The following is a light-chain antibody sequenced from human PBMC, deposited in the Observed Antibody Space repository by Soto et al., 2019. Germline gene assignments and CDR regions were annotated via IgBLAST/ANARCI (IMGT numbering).Light chain of an antibody. CDR2: WAF. Sequence: DIVMTQSPDSLAVSLGERATINCKSSQTVLHSSNNKNYLAWYQQKPEQPPKLLIYWAFTRESGVPDRFRGSGSGTDFTLTISSLQAEDVAVYYCQHYYTPPHTFGQGTKLEIK. CDR1: QTVLHSSNNKNY. J-gene: IGKJ2*01. CDR3: QHYYTPPHT. V-gene: IGKV4-1*01.